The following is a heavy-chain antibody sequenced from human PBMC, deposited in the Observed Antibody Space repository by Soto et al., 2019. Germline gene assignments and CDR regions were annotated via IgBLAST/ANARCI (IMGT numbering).Heavy chain of an antibody. CDR1: GFTFSNAW. D-gene: IGHD6-6*01. Sequence: GESLKISCAASGFTFSNAWMSWVRQAPGKGLEWVGRIKSKTDGGTTDYAAPVKGRFTISRDDSKNTLYLQMNSLKTEDTAVYYCTTDQISLAARPVDYWGQGTLVTVSS. V-gene: IGHV3-15*01. J-gene: IGHJ4*02. CDR2: IKSKTDGGTT. CDR3: TTDQISLAARPVDY.